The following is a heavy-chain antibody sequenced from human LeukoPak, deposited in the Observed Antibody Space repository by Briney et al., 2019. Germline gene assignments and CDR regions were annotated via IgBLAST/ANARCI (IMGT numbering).Heavy chain of an antibody. CDR3: ARAQYSYGNTDYYYYGMDV. V-gene: IGHV3-11*01. CDR1: GFTFSDYY. CDR2: ISSSGSTI. D-gene: IGHD5-18*01. Sequence: PGGSLRLSCAASGFTFSDYYMSWIRQAPGKGLEWVSYISSSGSTIYYADSVKGRFTISRDNAKNSLYLQMNSLRAEDTAVYYCARAQYSYGNTDYYYYGMDVWGQGTTVTVSS. J-gene: IGHJ6*02.